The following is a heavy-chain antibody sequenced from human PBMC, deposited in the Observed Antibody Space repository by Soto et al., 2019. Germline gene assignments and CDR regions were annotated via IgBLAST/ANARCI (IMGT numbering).Heavy chain of an antibody. V-gene: IGHV1-18*01. J-gene: IGHJ6*02. Sequence: QVQLVQSGAEVKKPGASVKVSCKASGYTFTSYGISWVRQAPGQGLEWMGWISAYNGNTNYAQKLQGRVTVTTDTSTSTAYMELRSLRSDDTAVYYCAREGGTTVTTSYYGMDVWGQGTTVTVSS. CDR2: ISAYNGNT. CDR1: GYTFTSYG. D-gene: IGHD4-17*01. CDR3: AREGGTTVTTSYYGMDV.